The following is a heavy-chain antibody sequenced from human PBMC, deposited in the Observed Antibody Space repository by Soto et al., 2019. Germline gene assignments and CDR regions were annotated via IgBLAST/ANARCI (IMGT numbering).Heavy chain of an antibody. CDR2: IYYSGST. CDR1: GGSISSSSYY. J-gene: IGHJ3*02. Sequence: TLSLTCTVSGGSISSSSYYWGWIRQPPGKGLEWIGSIYYSGSTYYNPSLKSRVTISVDTSKNQFSLKLSSVTAADTAVYYCASPYGGDGAEDAFDIWGQGTMVTVSS. CDR3: ASPYGGDGAEDAFDI. V-gene: IGHV4-39*01. D-gene: IGHD4-17*01.